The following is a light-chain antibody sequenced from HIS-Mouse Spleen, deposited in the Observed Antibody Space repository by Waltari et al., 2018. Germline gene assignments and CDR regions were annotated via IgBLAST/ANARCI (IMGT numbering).Light chain of an antibody. CDR2: EDS. Sequence: SYELTQPPSVSVSPGQTARITCPGDALPKKKPYWYQQKSGQAPVLVIYEDSKRPSGIPERFSGSSSGTMATLTISGAQVEDEADYYCYSTDSSGNHRVFGGGTKLTVL. CDR3: YSTDSSGNHRV. V-gene: IGLV3-10*01. J-gene: IGLJ2*01. CDR1: ALPKKK.